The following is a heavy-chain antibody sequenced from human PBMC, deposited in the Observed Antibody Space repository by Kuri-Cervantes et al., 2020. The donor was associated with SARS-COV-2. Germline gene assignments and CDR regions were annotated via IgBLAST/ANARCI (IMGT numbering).Heavy chain of an antibody. CDR2: ISDSGGST. Sequence: GGSLRLSCAASGFAFSSYAVSWVRQAPGKGLEWVSAISDSGGSTYYADSVKGRFTISRDNSKNTLYLQMNSLRAEDTAVYYCAKGPTDKRKSGWFDPWGQGTLVTVSS. J-gene: IGHJ5*02. CDR1: GFAFSSYA. V-gene: IGHV3-23*01. CDR3: AKGPTDKRKSGWFDP. D-gene: IGHD1-1*01.